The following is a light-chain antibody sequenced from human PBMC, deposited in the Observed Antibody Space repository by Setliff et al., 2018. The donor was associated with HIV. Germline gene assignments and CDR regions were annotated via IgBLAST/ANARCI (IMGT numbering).Light chain of an antibody. CDR3: SSYTSSSTPYV. CDR2: EVS. CDR1: SSDVGGYNY. V-gene: IGLV2-14*01. Sequence: SVLTQPASVSGSPGQSITISCTGTSSDVGGYNYVSWYQQHPGKAPKLMIYEVSNRPSGVSTRFSGSKSGNTASLTISGLQAEDEADYYCSSYTSSSTPYVFGTGTKGTVL. J-gene: IGLJ1*01.